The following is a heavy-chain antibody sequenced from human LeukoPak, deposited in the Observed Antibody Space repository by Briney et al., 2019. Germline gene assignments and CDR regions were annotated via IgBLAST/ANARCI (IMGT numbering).Heavy chain of an antibody. Sequence: GGSLRLSCAASGFTFSYFDMHWVRQAPGKGLERVASIRSDGSNKYYTDAVKGRFSISRDNSKNILYLQIDSLRAVDTAVFYCARPAHLYCSDNTCYFDYWGQGTLVTVSS. CDR1: GFTFSYFD. V-gene: IGHV3-30*02. CDR2: IRSDGSNK. D-gene: IGHD2-15*01. J-gene: IGHJ4*02. CDR3: ARPAHLYCSDNTCYFDY.